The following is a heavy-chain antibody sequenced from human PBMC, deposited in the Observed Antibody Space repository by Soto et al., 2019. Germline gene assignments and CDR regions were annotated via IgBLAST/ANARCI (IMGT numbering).Heavy chain of an antibody. Sequence: QLQLQESGPGLVKPSETLSLTCTVSGGSISSSSYYWGWIRQPPGKGLEWIGSIYYSGSTNYNPSLKSRVTISVDTSKNQFSLKLSSVTAADTAVYYCARTYYYYYGMDVWGQGTTVTVSS. CDR2: IYYSGST. J-gene: IGHJ6*02. CDR3: ARTYYYYYGMDV. CDR1: GGSISSSSYY. V-gene: IGHV4-39*01.